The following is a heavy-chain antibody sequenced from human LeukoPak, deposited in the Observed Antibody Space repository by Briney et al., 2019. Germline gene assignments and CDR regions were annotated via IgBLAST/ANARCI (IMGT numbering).Heavy chain of an antibody. CDR3: AKEEMATRGFDP. Sequence: GSLRLSCATAGFTFSTFWMHWVRQAPGKGLVWVSRINHDGSSTNYADSVKGRFTISRDNSKNTLYLQMNSLRAEDTAVYYCAKEEMATRGFDPWGQGTLVTVSS. CDR1: GFTFSTFW. D-gene: IGHD5-24*01. J-gene: IGHJ5*02. CDR2: INHDGSST. V-gene: IGHV3-74*01.